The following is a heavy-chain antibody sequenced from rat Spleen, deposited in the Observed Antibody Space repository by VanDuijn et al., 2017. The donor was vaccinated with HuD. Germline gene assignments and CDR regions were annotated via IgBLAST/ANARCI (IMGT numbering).Heavy chain of an antibody. CDR1: VYSITTNY. CDR2: ISYSGST. Sequence: EVQLQESGPGLVKPSQSLSLTCSVTVYSITTNYWDWIRKFPGNKMEWIGHISYSGSTSYNPSLKSRISITRDTSKNQFFLQLNSVNTEDTATYYCARRRGQVYNNYFDYWGQGVMVTVSS. V-gene: IGHV3-1*01. CDR3: ARRRGQVYNNYFDY. D-gene: IGHD1-10*01. J-gene: IGHJ2*01.